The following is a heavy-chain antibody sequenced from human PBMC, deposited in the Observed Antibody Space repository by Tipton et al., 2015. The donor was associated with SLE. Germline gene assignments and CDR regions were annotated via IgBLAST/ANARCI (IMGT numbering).Heavy chain of an antibody. CDR2: TYYSGST. CDR1: GGSISSYY. V-gene: IGHV4-59*01. CDR3: ARDQDSGSYRGQNAFDI. J-gene: IGHJ3*02. Sequence: TLSLTCTVSGGSISSYYWSWIRQPPGKGLEWIGYTYYSGSTNYNPSLKSRVTISVDTSENQFSLKLSSVTAADTAVYYCARDQDSGSYRGQNAFDIWGQGTMVTVSS. D-gene: IGHD1-26*01.